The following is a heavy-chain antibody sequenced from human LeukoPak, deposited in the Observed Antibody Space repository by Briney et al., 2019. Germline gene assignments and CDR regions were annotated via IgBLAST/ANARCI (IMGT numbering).Heavy chain of an antibody. D-gene: IGHD3-10*01. CDR2: MNPSSGNT. CDR3: ARDSGGSGSYPPDY. CDR1: GYTFTNYE. V-gene: IGHV1-8*01. J-gene: IGHJ4*02. Sequence: ASVKVSCNASGYTFTNYEINWVRQGTGQGLEWLGWMNPSSGNTGYAQKFQGRVTMTRDTSISTAYMELSSLRSEDTAVYYCARDSGGSGSYPPDYWGQGTLVTVSS.